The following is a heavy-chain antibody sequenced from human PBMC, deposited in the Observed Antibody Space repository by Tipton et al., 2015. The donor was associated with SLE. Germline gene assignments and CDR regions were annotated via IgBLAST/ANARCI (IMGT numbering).Heavy chain of an antibody. CDR2: IRSKAYGGTT. V-gene: IGHV3-49*04. CDR3: TRAAYSGSYHPFDY. D-gene: IGHD1-26*01. Sequence: SLRLSCTASGFTFGDYAMSWVRQAPGKGLEWVGFIRSKAYGGTTEYAASVKGRFTISRDDSKSIAYLQMNSLKTEDTAVYYCTRAAYSGSYHPFDYWGQGTLVTVSS. CDR1: GFTFGDYA. J-gene: IGHJ4*02.